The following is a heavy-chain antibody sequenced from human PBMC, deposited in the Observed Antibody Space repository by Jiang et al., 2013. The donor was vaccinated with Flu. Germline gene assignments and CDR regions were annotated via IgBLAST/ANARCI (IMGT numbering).Heavy chain of an antibody. CDR1: GYTFTGYY. CDR3: ASFRSRRDGYRFTFAFDI. D-gene: IGHD5-24*01. Sequence: GAEVKKPGASVKVSCKASGYTFTGYYMHWVRQAPGQGLEWMGWINPNSGGTNYAQKFQGRATMTRDTSISTAYMELSRLRSDDTAVYYCASFRSRRDGYRFTFAFDIWGQGTMVTVSS. CDR2: INPNSGGT. J-gene: IGHJ3*02. V-gene: IGHV1-2*02.